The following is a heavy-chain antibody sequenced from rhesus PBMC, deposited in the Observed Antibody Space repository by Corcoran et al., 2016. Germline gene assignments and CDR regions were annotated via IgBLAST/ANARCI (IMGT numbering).Heavy chain of an antibody. CDR3: AREGYSSRLDY. D-gene: IGHD6-19*01. CDR2: IYGSGGST. Sequence: QVQLQESGPGLVKPSETLPLTCAVSGASISSNYWSWIRQAPGKGLGWIGRIYGSGGSTDYNPSLKSRVTISIDTSKNQFSLKLSSVTAADTAVYYCAREGYSSRLDYWGQGVLVTVSS. V-gene: IGHV4S2*01. J-gene: IGHJ4*01. CDR1: GASISSNY.